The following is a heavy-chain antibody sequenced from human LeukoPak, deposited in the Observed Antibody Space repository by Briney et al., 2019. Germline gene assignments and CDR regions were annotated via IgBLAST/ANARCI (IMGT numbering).Heavy chain of an antibody. CDR2: IKQDGSEK. Sequence: GGSLRLSCAGSGFAFSSYWMSWVRQAPGKGLEWVANIKQDGSEKYYMDSVKGRFTISRDNAKNSLYLQMNSLRAEDSALYYCARALYSLSRGQGTMVTVSS. CDR1: GFAFSSYW. CDR3: ARALYSLS. J-gene: IGHJ3*01. D-gene: IGHD1-26*01. V-gene: IGHV3-7*04.